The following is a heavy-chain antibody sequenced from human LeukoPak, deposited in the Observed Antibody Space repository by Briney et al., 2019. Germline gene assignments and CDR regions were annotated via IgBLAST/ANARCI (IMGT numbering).Heavy chain of an antibody. Sequence: GGSLRLSCAASGFIFSKYGMYWVRQAPGKGLEWVAVIWFDGSDKYYADSVKGRFTISRDNSKNTLYLQMNSLRAEDTAAYYCARDLSQFSSIDYWGQGTLVTVSS. J-gene: IGHJ4*02. V-gene: IGHV3-33*07. D-gene: IGHD5-24*01. CDR2: IWFDGSDK. CDR1: GFIFSKYG. CDR3: ARDLSQFSSIDY.